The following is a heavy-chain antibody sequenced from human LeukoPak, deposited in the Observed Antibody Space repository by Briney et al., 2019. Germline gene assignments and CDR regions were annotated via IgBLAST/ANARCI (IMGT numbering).Heavy chain of an antibody. CDR1: GRSFSGYY. CDR3: ARVVVAATDWFDP. V-gene: IGHV4-34*01. J-gene: IGHJ5*02. Sequence: PSETLSLTCAVYGRSFSGYYWSWIRQPPGKGLEWIGEINHSGSTNYNPSLKSRVTISLDTSKNQFSLKLSSVTAADTAVYYCARVVVAATDWFDPWGLGTLVTVSS. D-gene: IGHD2-15*01. CDR2: INHSGST.